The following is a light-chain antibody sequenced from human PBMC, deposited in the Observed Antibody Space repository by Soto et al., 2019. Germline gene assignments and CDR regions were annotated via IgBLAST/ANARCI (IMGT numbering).Light chain of an antibody. CDR3: QQFINSPYMYI. V-gene: IGKV3-20*01. J-gene: IGKJ2*01. CDR1: QDVGTNY. CDR2: GAS. Sequence: EIVLTQSPGTLSLSPGEGATLSCRSSQDVGTNYLAWYQQKPGQARRLLIFGASSRASGVPGRFSGSGSGTDFTLTISRLEPEDSAVYYCQQFINSPYMYIFGQGTKLEI.